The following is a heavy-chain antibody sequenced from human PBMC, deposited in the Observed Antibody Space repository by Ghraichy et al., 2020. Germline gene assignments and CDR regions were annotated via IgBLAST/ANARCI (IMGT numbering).Heavy chain of an antibody. CDR1: GFTFSSYA. Sequence: GSLRLSCAASGFTFSSYAMSWVRQAPGKGLEWVSAISGSGGSTYYADSVKGRFTISRDNSKNTLYLQMNSLRAEDTAVYYCAKVPYSSGWYGYFDYWGQGTLVTVSS. D-gene: IGHD6-19*01. CDR3: AKVPYSSGWYGYFDY. J-gene: IGHJ4*02. CDR2: ISGSGGST. V-gene: IGHV3-23*01.